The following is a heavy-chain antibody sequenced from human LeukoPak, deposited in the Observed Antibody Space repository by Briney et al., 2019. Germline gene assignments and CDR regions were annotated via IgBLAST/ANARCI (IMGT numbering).Heavy chain of an antibody. J-gene: IGHJ4*02. V-gene: IGHV4-38-2*02. CDR1: GYSISSGYY. Sequence: SETLSLTCTVSGYSISSGYYWGWIRQPPGKGLEWIGSIYHSGSTYYNPSLKSRVTISVDTSKNQFSLKLSSVTAADTAVYYCARFGQLVRDYWGQGTLVTVSS. CDR2: IYHSGST. D-gene: IGHD6-13*01. CDR3: ARFGQLVRDY.